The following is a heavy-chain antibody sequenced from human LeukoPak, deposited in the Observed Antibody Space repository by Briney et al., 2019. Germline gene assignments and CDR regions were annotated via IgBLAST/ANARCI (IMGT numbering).Heavy chain of an antibody. CDR3: ARVGFEYGDNRWFDP. V-gene: IGHV1-2*02. CDR2: INPNSGGT. J-gene: IGHJ5*02. Sequence: ASVKVSCKASGYTFTGYYMHWVRQAPGQGLEWMGWINPNSGGTNYAQKFQGRVTKTRDTSISTAYMELSRLRSDDTAVYYCARVGFEYGDNRWFDPWGQGTLVTVSS. D-gene: IGHD4-17*01. CDR1: GYTFTGYY.